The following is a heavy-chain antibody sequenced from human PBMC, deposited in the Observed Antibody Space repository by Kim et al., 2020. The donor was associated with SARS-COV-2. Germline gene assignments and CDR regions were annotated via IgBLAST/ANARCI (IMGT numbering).Heavy chain of an antibody. V-gene: IGHV1-3*01. J-gene: IGHJ4*02. Sequence: ASVEVSCKASGYTFTSYAMHWVRQAPGQGLEWMGWINVGYGNTKYLQKFQGRVTITRDTSASTAYMELSSLRSEDTAVYYCARDGTTRNGGYYFDYWGQG. CDR2: INVGYGNT. D-gene: IGHD1-1*01. CDR3: ARDGTTRNGGYYFDY. CDR1: GYTFTSYA.